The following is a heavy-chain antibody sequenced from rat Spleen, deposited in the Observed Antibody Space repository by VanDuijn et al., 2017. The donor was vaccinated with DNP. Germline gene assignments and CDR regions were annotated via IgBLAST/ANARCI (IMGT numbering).Heavy chain of an antibody. V-gene: IGHV2-41*01. J-gene: IGHJ4*01. D-gene: IGHD4-3*01. CDR3: ARDLLIRDTTGSMDA. CDR1: GFSLTSYN. CDR2: IWKHGAT. Sequence: QVQLKESGPGLVQPSQTLSLTCTVAGFSLTSYNVHWVRQPPGKGLEWMGVIWKHGATRYNSALKSRLSFSKATSKSTVFLKLNCPRTEDTGTYYVARDLLIRDTTGSMDAWGQGTSATVSS.